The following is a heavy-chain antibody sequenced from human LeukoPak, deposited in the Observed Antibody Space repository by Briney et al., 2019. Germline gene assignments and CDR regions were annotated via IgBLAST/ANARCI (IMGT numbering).Heavy chain of an antibody. V-gene: IGHV3-9*01. CDR3: AKSGIAAAGRYFDY. Sequence: GGSLRLSCAASGFTFDDYAMHWVRQAPGKGLEWVSGISWNSGSIGYADSVKGRFTISRDNAKNSLYLQMNSLRAEDTALYYCAKSGIAAAGRYFDYWGQGTLVTVSS. CDR2: ISWNSGSI. CDR1: GFTFDDYA. J-gene: IGHJ4*02. D-gene: IGHD6-13*01.